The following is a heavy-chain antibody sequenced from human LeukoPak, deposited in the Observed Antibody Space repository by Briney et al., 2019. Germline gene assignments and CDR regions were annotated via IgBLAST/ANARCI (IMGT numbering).Heavy chain of an antibody. CDR1: GGSFSGYY. J-gene: IGHJ6*03. Sequence: SETLSLTCAVYGGSFSGYYWSWIRQPPGKGLEWIGEINHSGSTNYNPSLKSRVTISVDTSKNQFSLKLSSVTAADTAVYYCASTMVRGVIRPYYYYCMDVWGKGTTVTVSS. V-gene: IGHV4-34*01. D-gene: IGHD3-10*01. CDR2: INHSGST. CDR3: ASTMVRGVIRPYYYYCMDV.